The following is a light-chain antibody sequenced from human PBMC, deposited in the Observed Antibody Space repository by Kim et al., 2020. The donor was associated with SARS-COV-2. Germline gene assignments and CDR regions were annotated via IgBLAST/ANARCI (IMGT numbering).Light chain of an antibody. Sequence: ADVSDSVTITCRANQKIINFLNWYQQKPGKAPNLLIFAASNLESGVPSRFSGSGSGAEFTLTISSLRPEDCATYYCQQSYSTPWTFGQGTKVDIK. J-gene: IGKJ1*01. CDR1: QKIINF. V-gene: IGKV1-39*01. CDR2: AAS. CDR3: QQSYSTPWT.